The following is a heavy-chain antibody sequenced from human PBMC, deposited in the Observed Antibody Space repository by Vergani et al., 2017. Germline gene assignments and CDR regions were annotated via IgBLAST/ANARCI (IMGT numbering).Heavy chain of an antibody. J-gene: IGHJ4*02. V-gene: IGHV3-15*01. CDR3: ATPTKGELRYYFDY. Sequence: EVQPVESGGGLVKPGGSLRLSCTTSGFTFSSAWMSWVRQAPGKGLGWVARIRPKTDGETTDYAAPVKGRFTISRDDSKNTLYLQMNSMKTEDTAVYYCATPTKGELRYYFDYWGQGTLVTVSS. CDR1: GFTFSSAW. CDR2: IRPKTDGETT. D-gene: IGHD3-9*01.